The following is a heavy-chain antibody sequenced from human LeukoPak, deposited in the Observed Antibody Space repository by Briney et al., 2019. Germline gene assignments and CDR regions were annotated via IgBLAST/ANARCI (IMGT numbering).Heavy chain of an antibody. J-gene: IGHJ4*02. D-gene: IGHD2-21*02. CDR3: ARTRWGVTQRSYFDY. CDR1: GGSFSGYY. V-gene: IGHV4-34*01. CDR2: INHSGST. Sequence: SETLSLTCAVYGGSFSGYYWSWIRQPPGKGLEWIGEINHSGSTNYNPSLKSQVTISVDTSKNQFSLKLSSVTAADTAVYYCARTRWGVTQRSYFDYWGQGTLVTVSS.